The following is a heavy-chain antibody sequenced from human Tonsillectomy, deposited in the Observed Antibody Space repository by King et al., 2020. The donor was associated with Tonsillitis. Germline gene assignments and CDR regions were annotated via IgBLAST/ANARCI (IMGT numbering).Heavy chain of an antibody. J-gene: IGHJ4*02. CDR3: PIMVRGQGLRNFDY. CDR2: ISSSSSTI. V-gene: IGHV3-48*01. Sequence: VQLVESGGGLVQPGGSLRLSCAASGFTFSSYSMNWVRQAPGKGLEWVSYISSSSSTIYYADSVKGRFTISRDNAKNSLYLQMNSLRAEDTAVYYCPIMVRGQGLRNFDYWGPGTLVTVSS. CDR1: GFTFSSYS. D-gene: IGHD3-10*01.